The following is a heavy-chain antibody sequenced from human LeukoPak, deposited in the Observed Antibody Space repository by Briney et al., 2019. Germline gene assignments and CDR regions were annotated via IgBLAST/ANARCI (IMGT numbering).Heavy chain of an antibody. CDR3: ARWRKSVVITPFPLGGMDV. J-gene: IGHJ6*02. CDR1: GYTFSSFD. Sequence: GASVKVSFKASGYTFSSFDISWVRQAPGQGLEWMGWISSYNGNRNYAQKLQDRVTMTTDTSTSTAYMDLRSLRSDDTAVYYCARWRKSVVITPFPLGGMDVWGQGTTVTVSS. V-gene: IGHV1-18*01. CDR2: ISSYNGNR. D-gene: IGHD3-22*01.